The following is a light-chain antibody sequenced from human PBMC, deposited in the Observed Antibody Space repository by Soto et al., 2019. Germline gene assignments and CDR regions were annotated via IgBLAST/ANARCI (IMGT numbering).Light chain of an antibody. CDR2: DAS. Sequence: EIGLTQSPGTLSFSPGERATLSCRATESVVSNYLAWYQLKPGQAPRLLIYDASSRATGIPDRFSGSGSGTDFTLTISRLEPEDFAVYYCQQYGSIPWTFGQGAKVDIK. V-gene: IGKV3-20*01. J-gene: IGKJ1*01. CDR1: ESVVSNY. CDR3: QQYGSIPWT.